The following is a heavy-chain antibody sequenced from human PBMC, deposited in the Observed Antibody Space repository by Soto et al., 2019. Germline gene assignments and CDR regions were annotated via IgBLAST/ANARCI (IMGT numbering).Heavy chain of an antibody. CDR1: GDSVSSNSAA. V-gene: IGHV6-1*01. CDR2: TYYRSKWYN. J-gene: IGHJ6*02. D-gene: IGHD6-6*01. CDR3: ARGQRTRIAARPDYYYYGMDV. Sequence: QVQLQQSGPGLVKPSQTLSLTCAISGDSVSSNSAAWNWIRQSPSRGLEWLGRTYYRSKWYNDYAVSVKSRITINPDTSKNQFSLQLNSVTPEDTAVYYCARGQRTRIAARPDYYYYGMDVWGQGTTVTVSS.